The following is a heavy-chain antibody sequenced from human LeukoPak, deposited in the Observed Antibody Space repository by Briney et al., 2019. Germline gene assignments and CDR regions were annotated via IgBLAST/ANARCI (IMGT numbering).Heavy chain of an antibody. Sequence: ASVKVSCKASGYTFTNYGISWVRQAPGQGLEWMGWISAYNGNTNYAQNLQGRVTMTTDTSTSTVYMELSSLRSEDTAVYYCARDGGDSSGYYDYWGQGTLVTVSS. CDR2: ISAYNGNT. CDR3: ARDGGDSSGYYDY. V-gene: IGHV1-18*01. D-gene: IGHD3-22*01. CDR1: GYTFTNYG. J-gene: IGHJ4*02.